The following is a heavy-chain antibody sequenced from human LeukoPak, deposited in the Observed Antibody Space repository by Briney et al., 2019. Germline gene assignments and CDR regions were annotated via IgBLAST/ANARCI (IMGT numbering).Heavy chain of an antibody. CDR2: ISSSGSTI. J-gene: IGHJ6*02. CDR3: ARDSRPLRRDYYYYGMDV. D-gene: IGHD4-17*01. Sequence: PGGSLRLSCAASGFTFSSYEMNWVRQAPGKGLEWVSFISSSGSTIYYADSVKGRFTISRDNSKNTLYLQMNSLRAEDTAVYYCARDSRPLRRDYYYYGMDVWGQGTTVTVSS. CDR1: GFTFSSYE. V-gene: IGHV3-48*03.